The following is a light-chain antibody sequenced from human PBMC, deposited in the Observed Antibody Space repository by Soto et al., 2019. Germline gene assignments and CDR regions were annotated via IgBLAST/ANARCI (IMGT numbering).Light chain of an antibody. J-gene: IGKJ1*01. V-gene: IGKV1-39*01. CDR2: AAS. CDR1: QSISSY. CDR3: QQSYSTPWT. Sequence: DIQMTHSPSSLSASVGDRVTITCRASQSISSYLNWYQQKPGKAPKLLIYAASSLQSGVPSRFSGSGSGTDFTLTISSLQPEDVATYYCQQSYSTPWTFGQGTKVDIK.